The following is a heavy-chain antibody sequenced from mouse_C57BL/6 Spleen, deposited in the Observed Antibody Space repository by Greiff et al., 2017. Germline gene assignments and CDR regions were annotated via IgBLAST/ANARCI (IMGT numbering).Heavy chain of an antibody. CDR2: IWSGGST. V-gene: IGHV2-2*01. CDR3: ARILYDGYPPAY. J-gene: IGHJ3*01. CDR1: GFSLTSYG. Sequence: VKLVESGPGLVQPSQSLSITCTVSGFSLTSYGVHWVRQSPGKGLEWLGVIWSGGSTDYNAAFISRLSISKDNSKSQVFFKMNSLQADDTAIYYCARILYDGYPPAYWGQGTLVTVSA. D-gene: IGHD2-3*01.